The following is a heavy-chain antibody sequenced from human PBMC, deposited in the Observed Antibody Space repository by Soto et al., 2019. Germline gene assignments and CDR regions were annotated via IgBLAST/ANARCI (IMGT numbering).Heavy chain of an antibody. CDR1: GFTFSTYA. J-gene: IGHJ6*03. CDR2: LTPSGGNT. Sequence: EVQLLDSGGGLVQPGGSLRLSCAASGFTFSTYAMTWVRQAPGKGLEWVSTLTPSGGNTYYADSVQGRFTISRDNARNTLYLQMNSLRAEETAVYYCAGRYCPNGVCYANYYYYIDVWGEGTTVTVSS. CDR3: AGRYCPNGVCYANYYYYIDV. D-gene: IGHD2-8*01. V-gene: IGHV3-23*01.